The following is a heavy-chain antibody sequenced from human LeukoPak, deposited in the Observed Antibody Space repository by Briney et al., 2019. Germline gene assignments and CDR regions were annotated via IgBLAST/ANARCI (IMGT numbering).Heavy chain of an antibody. V-gene: IGHV4-34*01. D-gene: IGHD2-2*01. CDR1: GGSFSGYY. Sequence: SETLSLTCAVYGGSFSGYYWSWIRQPPGKGLEWIGEINHSGSTNYNPSLKSRVTISVDTSKNQFSLKLSSVTAADTAVYYCARDRYCSSTSCYYAFDIWGQGTMVTVSS. CDR3: ARDRYCSSTSCYYAFDI. J-gene: IGHJ3*02. CDR2: INHSGST.